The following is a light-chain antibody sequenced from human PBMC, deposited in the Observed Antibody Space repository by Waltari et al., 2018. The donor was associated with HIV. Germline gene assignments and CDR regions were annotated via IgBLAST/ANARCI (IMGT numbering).Light chain of an antibody. J-gene: IGKJ4*01. V-gene: IGKV1-39*01. CDR1: QSIDRY. Sequence: DIQMTQSPPSLSASIGDRVTITCRASQSIDRYLNWYQQKSGKAPKFLIHAASTLESGVSPRFNGSGSGTDFTLTIRSLQSEDIAEYFCQQSYSVPRTFGGGTKVEIK. CDR3: QQSYSVPRT. CDR2: AAS.